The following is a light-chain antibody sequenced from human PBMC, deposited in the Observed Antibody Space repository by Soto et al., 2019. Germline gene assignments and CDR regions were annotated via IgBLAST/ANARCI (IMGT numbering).Light chain of an antibody. CDR2: DAS. J-gene: IGKJ1*01. CDR3: QQRSNWPT. Sequence: EIVLTQSPATLSLSPGERATLSCRASQSVSSYLGWYQQKPGQAPRLLIYDASNRATGIPARFSGSGSGTDFTLTISSLEPEEFAVYYCQQRSNWPTFGQGTKVEIK. CDR1: QSVSSY. V-gene: IGKV3-11*01.